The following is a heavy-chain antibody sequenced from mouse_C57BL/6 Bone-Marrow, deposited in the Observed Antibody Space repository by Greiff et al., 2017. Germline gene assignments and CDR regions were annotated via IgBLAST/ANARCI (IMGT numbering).Heavy chain of an antibody. Sequence: VKLMESGPELVKPGASVKISCKASGYAFSSSWMNWVKQRPGKGLEWIGRIYPGDGDTNYNGKFKGKATLTADKSSSTAYMQLSSLTSEDSAVYFAAREYYGSSSVDYWGQGTTLTVSS. CDR3: AREYYGSSSVDY. J-gene: IGHJ2*01. V-gene: IGHV1-82*01. CDR2: IYPGDGDT. CDR1: GYAFSSSW. D-gene: IGHD1-1*01.